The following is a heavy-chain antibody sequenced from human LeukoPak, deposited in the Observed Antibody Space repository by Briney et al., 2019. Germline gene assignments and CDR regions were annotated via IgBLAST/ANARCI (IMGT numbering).Heavy chain of an antibody. D-gene: IGHD4-23*01. J-gene: IGHJ5*02. CDR3: ARDNSVEDTAWWFDP. CDR2: ISAYNGNI. Sequence: GASVKVSCKASGYTFTSYGISWVRQAPGQGLEWMGWISAYNGNINYAQKFQGRVTMTRDMSTSTDYMELSSLRSEDTAVYYCARDNSVEDTAWWFDPWGQGTLVTVSS. CDR1: GYTFTSYG. V-gene: IGHV1-18*01.